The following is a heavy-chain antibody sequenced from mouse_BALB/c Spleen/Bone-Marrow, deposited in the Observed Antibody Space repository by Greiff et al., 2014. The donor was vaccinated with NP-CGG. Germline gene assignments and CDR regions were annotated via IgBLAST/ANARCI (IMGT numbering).Heavy chain of an antibody. D-gene: IGHD1-1*01. CDR1: GFTFNTYA. J-gene: IGHJ4*01. CDR2: IRSKSNNYAT. CDR3: VRYYGSSYYYAMDY. Sequence: EVQLVESGGGLVQPKGSLKLSCAASGFTFNTYAMNWVRQAPGKGLEWVARIRSKSNNYATYYADSVKVRFTISRDDSQSMLYLQMNNLKAEDTAMYYCVRYYGSSYYYAMDYWGQGTSVTVSS. V-gene: IGHV10-1*02.